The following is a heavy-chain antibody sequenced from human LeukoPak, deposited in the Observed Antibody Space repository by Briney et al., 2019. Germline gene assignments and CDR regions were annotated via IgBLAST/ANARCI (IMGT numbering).Heavy chain of an antibody. CDR2: IATSSGPI. J-gene: IGHJ2*01. CDR3: AREGTGSRYFDL. Sequence: GGSLRLSCAASGFTFSSYTMNWVRQAPGKGLGWVSYIATSSGPIYYADSVKGRFTISRDNAKNSLYLQMNSLRAEDTAVYYCAREGTGSRYFDLWGRGTLVTVSS. CDR1: GFTFSSYT. D-gene: IGHD3-10*01. V-gene: IGHV3-48*04.